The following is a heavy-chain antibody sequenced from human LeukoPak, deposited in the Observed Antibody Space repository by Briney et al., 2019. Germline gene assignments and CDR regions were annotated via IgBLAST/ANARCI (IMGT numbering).Heavy chain of an antibody. CDR2: SSSSGSTI. D-gene: IGHD3-22*01. CDR3: ARDQYYDSSGLTGY. V-gene: IGHV3-11*01. J-gene: IGHJ4*02. Sequence: GGSLRLSCAASGVTFSDYSMSWIRQAPGKGLEWVSYSSSSGSTIYYADSVKGRFTISRDNAKNSLYLQMNSLRAEDTAVYYCARDQYYDSSGLTGYWGQGTLFTVSS. CDR1: GVTFSDYS.